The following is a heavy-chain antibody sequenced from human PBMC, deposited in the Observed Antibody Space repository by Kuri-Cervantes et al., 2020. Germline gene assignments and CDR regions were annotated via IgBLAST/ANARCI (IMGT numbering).Heavy chain of an antibody. CDR3: ARASVVVVAAYYYYGMDV. D-gene: IGHD2-15*01. CDR2: IKQDGSEK. Sequence: GESLKISCAASGFTFSNAWMSWVRQAPGKGLEWVANIKQDGSEKYYVDSVMGRFTISRDNAKNSLYLQMNSLRAEDTAVYYCARASVVVVAAYYYYGMDVWGQGTTVTVSS. CDR1: GFTFSNAW. J-gene: IGHJ6*02. V-gene: IGHV3-7*01.